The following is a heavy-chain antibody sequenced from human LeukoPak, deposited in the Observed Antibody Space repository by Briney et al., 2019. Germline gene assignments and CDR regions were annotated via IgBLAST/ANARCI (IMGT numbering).Heavy chain of an antibody. CDR1: GFTFSSYW. CDR3: VVGGYDFWSGYYQAPYYFDY. D-gene: IGHD3-3*01. CDR2: ISSSSSYI. V-gene: IGHV3-21*01. J-gene: IGHJ4*02. Sequence: GGSLRLSCAASGFTFSSYWMNWVRQAPGKGLEWVSSISSSSSYIYYADSVKGRFTISRDNAKNSLYLQMNSLRAEDTAVYYCVVGGYDFWSGYYQAPYYFDYWGQGTLVTVSS.